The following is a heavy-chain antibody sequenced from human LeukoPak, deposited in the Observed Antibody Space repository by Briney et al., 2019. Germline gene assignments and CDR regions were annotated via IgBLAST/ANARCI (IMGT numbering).Heavy chain of an antibody. Sequence: PGGSLRLSCAASGFTFSSYWMSWVRQAPGKGLEWVANINQDGSEKYYVDSVKSRFTISRDNAKNSLYLQMNSQRAEDTAVYYCAREPMVRGVITTCFDYWGQGTLVTVSS. D-gene: IGHD3-10*01. CDR3: AREPMVRGVITTCFDY. V-gene: IGHV3-7*03. CDR1: GFTFSSYW. CDR2: INQDGSEK. J-gene: IGHJ4*02.